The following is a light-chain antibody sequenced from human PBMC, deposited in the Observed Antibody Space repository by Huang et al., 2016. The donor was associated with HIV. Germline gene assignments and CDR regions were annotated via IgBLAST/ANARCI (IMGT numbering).Light chain of an antibody. V-gene: IGKV3-11*01. CDR2: DTS. CDR1: QSVGNY. Sequence: IVLTQSPATLSWYPGERVTLSCRASQSVGNYIAWYQQHPGQSPKLLIYDTSNRATGTPVRFGGSGSGTDFTLTSSSLESEDFAVYYCQQRSSGVTFGGGTEVQVK. J-gene: IGKJ4*01. CDR3: QQRSSGVT.